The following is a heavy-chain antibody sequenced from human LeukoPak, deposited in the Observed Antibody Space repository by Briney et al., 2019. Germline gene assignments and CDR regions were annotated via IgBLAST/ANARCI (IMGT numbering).Heavy chain of an antibody. CDR3: PRVIGSRLYDY. CDR1: GGSISSSSYY. Sequence: SETLSLTCTVSGGSISSSSYYWCWIRQPPGKGLEWIGSIYYSGSTYYNPSLKSRVTISVDASKNQFSLKLSSVTAADTAVYYCPRVIGSRLYDYWGQGTLVTVSS. D-gene: IGHD3-10*01. CDR2: IYYSGST. V-gene: IGHV4-39*07. J-gene: IGHJ4*02.